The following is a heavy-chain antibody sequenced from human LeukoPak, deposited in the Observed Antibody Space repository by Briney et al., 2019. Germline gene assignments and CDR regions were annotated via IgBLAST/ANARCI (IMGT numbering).Heavy chain of an antibody. CDR3: ASNRQWSYVV. CDR1: GYSISSGYY. J-gene: IGHJ4*02. V-gene: IGHV4-38-2*02. Sequence: SETLSLTCTVSGYSISSGYYWGWIRQPPGKGLEWIGSIYHSGSTYYNPSLKSRVTISVDTSKNQFSLNLSSVTAADTAVYYCASNRQWSYVVWGQGTLVTVSS. CDR2: IYHSGST. D-gene: IGHD1-26*01.